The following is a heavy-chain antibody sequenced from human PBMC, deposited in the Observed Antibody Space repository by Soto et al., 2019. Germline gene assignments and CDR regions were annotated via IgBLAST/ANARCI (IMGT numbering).Heavy chain of an antibody. D-gene: IGHD2-21*02. Sequence: SETLSLTCAVSGGSISSGGYSWSWIRQPPGKGLEWIGYIYHSGSTYYNPSLKSRVTISVDTSKNQFSLKLSSVTAADTAVYYCARVCGGDCHNGMDVWGQGTTVTVS. CDR3: ARVCGGDCHNGMDV. CDR2: IYHSGST. V-gene: IGHV4-30-2*05. CDR1: GGSISSGGYS. J-gene: IGHJ6*02.